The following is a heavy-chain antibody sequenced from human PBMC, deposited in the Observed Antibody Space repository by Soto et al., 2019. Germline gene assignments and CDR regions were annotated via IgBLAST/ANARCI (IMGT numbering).Heavy chain of an antibody. J-gene: IGHJ3*02. CDR2: IYYSGST. CDR1: GGSISSYY. D-gene: IGHD3-10*01. V-gene: IGHV4-59*01. CDR3: ARDRYYGSGDSDAFDI. Sequence: QVQLQESGPGLVKPSETLSLTCTVSGGSISSYYWSWIRQPPGKGLEWIGYIYYSGSTNYNPSLKSRVTISVDTSKNQFSLKLSSVTAADTAVYYCARDRYYGSGDSDAFDIWGQGTMVTVSS.